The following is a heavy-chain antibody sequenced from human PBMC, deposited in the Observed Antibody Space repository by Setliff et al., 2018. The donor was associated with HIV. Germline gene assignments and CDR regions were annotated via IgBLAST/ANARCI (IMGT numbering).Heavy chain of an antibody. V-gene: IGHV5-51*01. D-gene: IGHD6-13*01. J-gene: IGHJ4*02. Sequence: GESLKISCQGSGYRFSDNWIGWVRQMPGKGLEWMGIIYPGDSDTRYSPSFQGQVTLSADKSISTAYLQWSSLKASDTAMYYCARHLIPGDPRYSSSWYYWGQGTLVTVSS. CDR1: GYRFSDNW. CDR2: IYPGDSDT. CDR3: ARHLIPGDPRYSSSWYY.